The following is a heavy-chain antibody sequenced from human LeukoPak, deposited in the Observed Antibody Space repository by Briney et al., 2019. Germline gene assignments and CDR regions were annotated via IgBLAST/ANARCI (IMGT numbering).Heavy chain of an antibody. Sequence: GGSLRFSCAAYGLTFGNYGVHWVRQAPGKGLEWVSFIRFDVSNKYSADSVTGRLTISRASSKTPLFLKINSLKAENTPVKRIQH. CDR2: IRFDVSNK. CDR1: GLTFGNYG. D-gene: IGHD5-24*01. J-gene: IGHJ1*01. V-gene: IGHV3-30*02. CDR3: QH.